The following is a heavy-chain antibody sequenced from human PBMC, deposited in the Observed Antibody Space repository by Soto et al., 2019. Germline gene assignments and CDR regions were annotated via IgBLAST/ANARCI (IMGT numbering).Heavy chain of an antibody. CDR3: ARGSGIVALPGELEDVNYDY. CDR1: GQSFSGHS. D-gene: IGHD1-1*01. CDR2: INESGST. J-gene: IGHJ4*02. Sequence: QVQLQQWGAGLVKPSETLSLSCAVYGQSFSGHSWAWIRQPPGKGLEWIREINESGSTYYNPSLKSRVTISTDTSKNQFSLKLSSVSAADTAAYFCARGSGIVALPGELEDVNYDYWGQETLVNVSS. V-gene: IGHV4-34*01.